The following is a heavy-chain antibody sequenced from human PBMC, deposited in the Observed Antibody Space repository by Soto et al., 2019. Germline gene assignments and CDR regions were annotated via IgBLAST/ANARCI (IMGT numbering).Heavy chain of an antibody. V-gene: IGHV4-28*01. CDR3: ARKGVGATTGDAFDI. CDR1: GYSISSSNW. J-gene: IGHJ3*02. Sequence: QVQLQESGPGLVKPSDTLSLTCAVSGYSISSSNWWGWIRQPPGKGLEWIGYIYYSGSTYYNPSLKSRLTMSVDTSKNQFSLKLSSVTAVDTAVYYCARKGVGATTGDAFDIWGQGTMVTVSS. D-gene: IGHD1-26*01. CDR2: IYYSGST.